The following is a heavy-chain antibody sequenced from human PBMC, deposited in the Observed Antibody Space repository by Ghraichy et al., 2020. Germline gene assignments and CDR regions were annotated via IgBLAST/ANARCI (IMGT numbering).Heavy chain of an antibody. CDR2: IYSDGSII. D-gene: IGHD3-3*01. CDR1: GFTFSSYW. V-gene: IGHV3-74*01. Sequence: GGSLRLSCAASGFTFSSYWMHWVRQAPGEGLVWVSRIYSDGSIIDYADSVKGRVTISRDNAKDTLYLDMHSLRAEDTAVYYCARADRFWSGYYDGVASYYYYMDVWGKGTTVTVSS. CDR3: ARADRFWSGYYDGVASYYYYMDV. J-gene: IGHJ6*03.